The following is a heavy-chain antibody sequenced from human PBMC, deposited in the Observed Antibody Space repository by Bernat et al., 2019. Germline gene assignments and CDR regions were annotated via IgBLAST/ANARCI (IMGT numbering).Heavy chain of an antibody. CDR2: IIPIFGTA. CDR3: ARENKDYYGSGSYYANWFDP. V-gene: IGHV1-69*01. CDR1: GGTFSSYA. Sequence: QVQLVQSGAEVKKPGSSVKVSCKASGGTFSSYAISWVRQAPGQGLEWMGGIIPIFGTANYAQKFQGRVTITADESTSTAYMELSSLRSEDTAVYYCARENKDYYGSGSYYANWFDPWGQGTLVTVSS. D-gene: IGHD3-10*01. J-gene: IGHJ5*02.